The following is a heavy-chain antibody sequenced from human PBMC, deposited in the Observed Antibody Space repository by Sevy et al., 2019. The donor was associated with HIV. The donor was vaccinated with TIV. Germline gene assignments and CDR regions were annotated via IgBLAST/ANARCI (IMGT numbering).Heavy chain of an antibody. J-gene: IGHJ4*02. CDR2: VSGSGGST. Sequence: GESLKISCAASGFTFNSYAMSWVRQAPGKGLEWVSAVSGSGGSTYYADSVKGRFTIFRDNSKNILYLQMSSLRAEDTAVYYCAKDRPQGYSSSWQAFDYWGQGALVTVSS. CDR3: AKDRPQGYSSSWQAFDY. V-gene: IGHV3-23*01. D-gene: IGHD6-13*01. CDR1: GFTFNSYA.